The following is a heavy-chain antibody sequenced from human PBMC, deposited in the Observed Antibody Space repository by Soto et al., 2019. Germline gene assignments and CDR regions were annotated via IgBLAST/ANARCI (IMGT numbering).Heavy chain of an antibody. D-gene: IGHD3-22*01. CDR3: VKGNYYDSSGTFDY. Sequence: EVQLLESGGGLVQPGGSLRLSCAASGFTFSGYAMSWVRQAPGKGLEWVSSISGSGGSTYYADSVKGRFTISRDKSKNTLYLQMNSLRAEDTAVYYCVKGNYYDSSGTFDYWGQGTLVTVSS. CDR2: ISGSGGST. CDR1: GFTFSGYA. J-gene: IGHJ4*02. V-gene: IGHV3-23*01.